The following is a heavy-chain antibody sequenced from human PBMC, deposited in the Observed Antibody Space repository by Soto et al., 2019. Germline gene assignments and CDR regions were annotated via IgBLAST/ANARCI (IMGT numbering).Heavy chain of an antibody. CDR1: GFTFSSYG. J-gene: IGHJ6*03. V-gene: IGHV3-33*01. CDR2: IWYDGSNK. Sequence: GGSLRLSCGSSGFTFSSYGMHWVRQAPGQGLEWVAVIWYDGSNKYYADSVKGRFTISRDNSKNTLYLQMNSLRAEDTAVYYCASGSVYSTPGGVYYYYYMDVWGKGTTVTVSS. D-gene: IGHD6-13*01. CDR3: ASGSVYSTPGGVYYYYYMDV.